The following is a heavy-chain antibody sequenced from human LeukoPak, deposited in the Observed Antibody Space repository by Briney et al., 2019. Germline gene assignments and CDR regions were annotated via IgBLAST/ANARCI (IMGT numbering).Heavy chain of an antibody. D-gene: IGHD4-17*01. J-gene: IGHJ6*02. CDR2: ISFSGGTI. CDR3: AKSRGQYGDYLFYYYGMDV. V-gene: IGHV3-48*03. Sequence: GGSLRLSCAASGFTFSSYGMNWVRQAPGKGLEWVSYISFSGGTIFYADSVKGRFTISRDNAKNSLYLQMNSLRDEDTAVYYCAKSRGQYGDYLFYYYGMDVWGQGTTVTVSS. CDR1: GFTFSSYG.